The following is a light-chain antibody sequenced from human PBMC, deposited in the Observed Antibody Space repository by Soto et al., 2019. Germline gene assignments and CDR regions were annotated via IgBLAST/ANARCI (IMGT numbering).Light chain of an antibody. Sequence: QSALTQPASVSGSPGQTITISCTGTSTDVGGYNYVSWYQHRPGNAPKLMIYEVSNRPSGVSNRVSGSSSCNTASLTISRLQAEDEANYYCSSYTRSSPWVFGRGTKLTVL. CDR1: STDVGGYNY. CDR3: SSYTRSSPWV. J-gene: IGLJ3*02. V-gene: IGLV2-14*01. CDR2: EVS.